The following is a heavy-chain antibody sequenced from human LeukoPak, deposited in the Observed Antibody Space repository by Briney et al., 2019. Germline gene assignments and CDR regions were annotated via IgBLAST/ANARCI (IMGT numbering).Heavy chain of an antibody. V-gene: IGHV3-20*04. CDR3: ARRYSSTWYYFDY. CDR1: GFTFDDYG. Sequence: GGSLRLSCAASGFTFDDYGMSWVRQVPGKGLEWVSGISWNGGSTGYVDSVKGRFTISRDNAKNSLYLQMNSLRAEDTALYCCARRYSSTWYYFDYWGQGTLVTVSS. D-gene: IGHD6-13*01. CDR2: ISWNGGST. J-gene: IGHJ4*02.